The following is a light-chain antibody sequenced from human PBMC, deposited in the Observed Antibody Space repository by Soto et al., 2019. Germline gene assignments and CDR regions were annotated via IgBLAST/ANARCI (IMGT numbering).Light chain of an antibody. CDR3: SAYTVSRTYV. Sequence: QTVVTQESSFSVSPGGTVTLTCGLISGSVSSAHNPNWYQQTPGQAPRTLIYSTSTRSSGVPDRFSGSILGNKAALTITGAQGEDEADYYCSAYTVSRTYVFGTGTKVTVL. V-gene: IGLV8-61*01. CDR1: SGSVSSAHN. CDR2: STS. J-gene: IGLJ1*01.